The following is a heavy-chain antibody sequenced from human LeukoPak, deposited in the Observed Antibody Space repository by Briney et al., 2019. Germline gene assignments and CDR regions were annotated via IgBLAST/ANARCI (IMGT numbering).Heavy chain of an antibody. Sequence: PGRSLRLSCAASGFTFDDYAMHWVRQAPGKGLEWVSGINWNSAFIGYADSVKGRFTISRDNAKNSLYLQINSLRAEDIALYYCAKGGGSELSYFFDYWGQGTLVTVSS. CDR2: INWNSAFI. J-gene: IGHJ4*02. CDR3: AKGGGSELSYFFDY. CDR1: GFTFDDYA. V-gene: IGHV3-9*03. D-gene: IGHD3-16*02.